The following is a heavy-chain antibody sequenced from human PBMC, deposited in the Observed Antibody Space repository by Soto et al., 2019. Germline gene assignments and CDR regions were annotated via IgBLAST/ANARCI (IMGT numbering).Heavy chain of an antibody. CDR3: ARRARPDFYYMDV. D-gene: IGHD6-6*01. CDR2: ISSNGVGT. V-gene: IGHV3-64*01. J-gene: IGHJ6*03. Sequence: GGSLRLSCAASGVSLSGYAMDWVRQAPGKGLEYVSGISSNGVGTYYANSVQGRFTISRDNSKNTVYLQMGSLRPEDMAVYYCARRARPDFYYMDVWGKGTTVTVSS. CDR1: GVSLSGYA.